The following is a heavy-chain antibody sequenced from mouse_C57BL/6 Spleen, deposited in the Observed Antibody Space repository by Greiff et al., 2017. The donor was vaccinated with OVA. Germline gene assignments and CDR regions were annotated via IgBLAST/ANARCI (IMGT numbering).Heavy chain of an antibody. CDR3: ARLYYDYDAPYFDY. CDR2: IYPGSGNT. J-gene: IGHJ2*01. Sequence: VQLQQSGAELVRPGASVKLSCKASGYTFTDYYINWVKQRPGQGLEWIARIYPGSGNTYYNEKFKGKATLTAEKSSSTAYMQLSSLTSEDSAVYFCARLYYDYDAPYFDYWGQGTTLTVSS. CDR1: GYTFTDYY. V-gene: IGHV1-76*01. D-gene: IGHD2-4*01.